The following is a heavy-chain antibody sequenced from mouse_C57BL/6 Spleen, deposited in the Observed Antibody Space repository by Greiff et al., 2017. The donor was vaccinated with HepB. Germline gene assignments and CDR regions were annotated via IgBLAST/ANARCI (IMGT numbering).Heavy chain of an antibody. CDR1: GYSFTGYY. J-gene: IGHJ2*01. D-gene: IGHD2-4*01. Sequence: EVQLKESGPELVKPGASVKISCKASGYSFTGYYMNWVKQSPEKSLEWIGEINPSTGGTTYNQKFKAKATLTVDKSSSTAYMQLKSLTSEDSAVYYCARLNEYDGDGFDYWGQGTTLTVSS. CDR2: INPSTGGT. CDR3: ARLNEYDGDGFDY. V-gene: IGHV1-42*01.